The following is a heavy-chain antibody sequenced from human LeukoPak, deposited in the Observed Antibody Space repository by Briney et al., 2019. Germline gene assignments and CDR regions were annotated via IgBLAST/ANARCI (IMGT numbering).Heavy chain of an antibody. J-gene: IGHJ4*02. CDR2: IYYSGST. D-gene: IGHD6-13*01. Sequence: SETLSLTCTVSGGSISSSSYHWGWIRQPPGKGLEWIGSIYYSGSTYYNPSLKSRVTISVDTSKNQFSLKLSSVTAADTAVYYCARPVIAAAGMSGYFDYWGQGTLVTVSS. CDR1: GGSISSSSYH. CDR3: ARPVIAAAGMSGYFDY. V-gene: IGHV4-39*01.